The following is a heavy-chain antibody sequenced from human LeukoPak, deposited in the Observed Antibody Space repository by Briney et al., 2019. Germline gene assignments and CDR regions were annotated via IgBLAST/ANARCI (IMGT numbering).Heavy chain of an antibody. CDR2: IYYSGST. J-gene: IGHJ4*02. D-gene: IGHD3-3*01. V-gene: IGHV4-59*01. CDR1: GGSISSYY. CDR3: ARLKWSGYFSDY. Sequence: SETLSLTCTVSGGSISSYYWSWIRQPPGKGLEWIGYIYYSGSTNYNPSLKSRVTISVDTSKNQFSLKLSSVTAADTAVYYCARLKWSGYFSDYWGQGTLVTVSS.